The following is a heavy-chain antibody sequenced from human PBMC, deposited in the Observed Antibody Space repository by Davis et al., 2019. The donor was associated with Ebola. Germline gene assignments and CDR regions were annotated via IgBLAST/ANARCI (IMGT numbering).Heavy chain of an antibody. D-gene: IGHD2-21*02. CDR1: GFTFSDYY. J-gene: IGHJ3*01. CDR3: VRGRDIVVVTATPCFGF. V-gene: IGHV3-11*04. Sequence: GESLKISCAASGFTFSDYYMSWIRQAPGRGLEWVSYMSHSSNTIYYADSVKGRFTISRDNAKNSLFLQMNNLRDEDTAVYYCVRGRDIVVVTATPCFGFWGQGTMVTVSS. CDR2: MSHSSNTI.